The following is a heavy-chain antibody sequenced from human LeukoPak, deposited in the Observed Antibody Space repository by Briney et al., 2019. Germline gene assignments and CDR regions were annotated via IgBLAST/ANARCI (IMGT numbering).Heavy chain of an antibody. J-gene: IGHJ6*03. CDR1: GYTFTSYD. V-gene: IGHV1-8*01. CDR3: ARGPPYCSSTSCRYYYYYYMDV. D-gene: IGHD2-2*01. Sequence: ASVKVSCRASGYTFTSYDINWVRQAPGQGLEWMGWMNPNSGNTGYAQKFQGRVTMTRNTSISTAYMELSSLRSEDTAVYYCARGPPYCSSTSCRYYYYYYMDVWGKGTTVTVSS. CDR2: MNPNSGNT.